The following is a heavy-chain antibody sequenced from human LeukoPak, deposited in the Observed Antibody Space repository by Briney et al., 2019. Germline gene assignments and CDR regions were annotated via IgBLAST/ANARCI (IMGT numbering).Heavy chain of an antibody. J-gene: IGHJ4*02. Sequence: GGSLRLSCAASGFTFSSYAMHWVRQAPGKGLEWVAVISYDGSNKYYADSVKGRFTISRDNSKNTLYLQMNSLKTEDTAVYYCARAEMATIGSLPMVWGQGTLVTVSS. D-gene: IGHD5-24*01. CDR2: ISYDGSNK. V-gene: IGHV3-30*04. CDR1: GFTFSSYA. CDR3: ARAEMATIGSLPMV.